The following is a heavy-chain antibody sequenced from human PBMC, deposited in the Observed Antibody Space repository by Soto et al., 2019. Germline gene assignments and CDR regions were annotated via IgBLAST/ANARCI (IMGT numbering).Heavy chain of an antibody. J-gene: IGHJ6*02. V-gene: IGHV1-3*01. CDR1: GYTLTSYA. D-gene: IGHD3-10*01. Sequence: ASVKVSCKASGYTLTSYAMHWVRQAPGQRLEWMGWINAGNGNTKYSQKFQGRVTITRDTSASTAYMELSSLRSEDTAVYYCARVVLGDYYGSGSYYPTYYYYGMDVWGQGTTVTVSS. CDR3: ARVVLGDYYGSGSYYPTYYYYGMDV. CDR2: INAGNGNT.